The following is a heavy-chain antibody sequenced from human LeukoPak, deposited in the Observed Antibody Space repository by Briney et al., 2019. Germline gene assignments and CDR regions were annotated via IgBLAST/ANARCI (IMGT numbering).Heavy chain of an antibody. CDR2: INADGSST. V-gene: IGHV3-74*01. D-gene: IGHD6-6*01. CDR1: GFTFTSYS. J-gene: IGHJ4*02. Sequence: GGSLRLSCSASGFTFTSYSMNWVRQAPGKGLVWVSRINADGSSTSYADSVKGRFTISRDNAKNTLYLQMNSLRAEDTAVYYCARDGGRIAALDYWGQGTLVTVSS. CDR3: ARDGGRIAALDY.